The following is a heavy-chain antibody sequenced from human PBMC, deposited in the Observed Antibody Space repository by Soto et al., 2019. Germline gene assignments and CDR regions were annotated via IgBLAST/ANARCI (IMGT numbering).Heavy chain of an antibody. CDR3: AKCTSSNSCYGLYLDS. CDR2: IDKSGTTR. Sequence: GGSLRLSCVGSGFTFSSYGMNWVRQGPGKGLEWLSSIDKSGTTRYYADSVKGRFTISRDNSKSTLYLQMNNLRAEDTAVYYCAKCTSSNSCYGLYLDSWGQGTLVTVSS. CDR1: GFTFSSYG. V-gene: IGHV3-48*01. D-gene: IGHD2-2*01. J-gene: IGHJ4*02.